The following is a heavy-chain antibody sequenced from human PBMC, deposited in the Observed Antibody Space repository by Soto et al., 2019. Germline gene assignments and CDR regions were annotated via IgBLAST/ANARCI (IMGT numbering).Heavy chain of an antibody. CDR1: GYTFTKSG. CDR3: ASTRRDGYNNYYYYYGMDV. Sequence: ASVKVSCKASGYTFTKSGISWVRRATGQGLEWMGWISTYNGDTNYAQTFQGRVTMTTDTSTSTVHMEVRSLRSDDTAVYYCASTRRDGYNNYYYYYGMDVWGQGTTVTVSS. V-gene: IGHV1-18*01. J-gene: IGHJ6*02. CDR2: ISTYNGDT. D-gene: IGHD5-12*01.